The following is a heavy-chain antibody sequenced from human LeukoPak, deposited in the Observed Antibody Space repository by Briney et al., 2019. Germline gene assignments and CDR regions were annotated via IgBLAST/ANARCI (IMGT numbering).Heavy chain of an antibody. CDR2: FDPEDGET. D-gene: IGHD6-19*01. V-gene: IGHV1-24*01. CDR1: GYTLTELS. CDR3: ATSIAVAGYFDY. J-gene: IGHJ4*02. Sequence: KVSCKVSGYTLTELSMHWVRQAPGKGLEWMRGFDPEDGETIYAQKYQGRVTTTEDTSTDTAYMELSSLRSEDTAVYYCATSIAVAGYFDYWGQGTLVTVSS.